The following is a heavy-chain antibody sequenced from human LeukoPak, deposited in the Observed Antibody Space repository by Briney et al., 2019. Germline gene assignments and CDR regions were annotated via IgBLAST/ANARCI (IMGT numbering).Heavy chain of an antibody. CDR1: GGSISSGGYY. V-gene: IGHV4-30-2*01. CDR2: IYHSGST. J-gene: IGHJ3*02. D-gene: IGHD2-15*01. Sequence: SETLSLTCTVSGGSISSGGYYWSWIRQPPGKGLEWIGYIYHSGSTYYNPSLKSRVTISVDRSKNQFSLKLSSVTAADTAVYYCARHRFGRYCSGGSCYRGAFDIWGQGTMVTVSS. CDR3: ARHRFGRYCSGGSCYRGAFDI.